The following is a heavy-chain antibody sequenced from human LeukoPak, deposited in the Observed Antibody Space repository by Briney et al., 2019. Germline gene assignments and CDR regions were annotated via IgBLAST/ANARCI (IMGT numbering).Heavy chain of an antibody. D-gene: IGHD6-19*01. CDR3: ARAPEFSSGWLLDY. Sequence: PSETLSLTCTVSGGSIRSYYWGWIRQPAEKGLEWIGRIYISGSTNYNPSLKSRVTMSVDTSKNQFSLKLSSVTAADTAMYYCARAPEFSSGWLLDYWGQGTLVTVSS. V-gene: IGHV4-4*07. CDR1: GGSIRSYY. CDR2: IYISGST. J-gene: IGHJ4*02.